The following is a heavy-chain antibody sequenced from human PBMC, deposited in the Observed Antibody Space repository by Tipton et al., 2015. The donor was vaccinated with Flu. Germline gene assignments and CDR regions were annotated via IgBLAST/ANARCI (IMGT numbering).Heavy chain of an antibody. V-gene: IGHV5-51*03. J-gene: IGHJ3*02. Sequence: VQLVQSGAEMKKPGESLKISCKGSGYSFTTYWIHWVRQMPGKELEWMGSIFPGNSDTRYSASFQGQVTMSADKSISTAYLQWSRLTASDTGMYYCAAAVAAYAFDIWGQGTMVTVSS. CDR3: AAAVAAYAFDI. D-gene: IGHD6-19*01. CDR2: IFPGNSDT. CDR1: GYSFTTYW.